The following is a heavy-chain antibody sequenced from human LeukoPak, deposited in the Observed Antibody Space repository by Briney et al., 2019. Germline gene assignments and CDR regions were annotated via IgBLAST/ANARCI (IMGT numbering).Heavy chain of an antibody. CDR3: AREGSIVPHQDLDS. CDR2: IYSGGSA. CDR1: GFTVSSNY. Sequence: GGSLRLSCAASGFTVSSNYMSWVRQAPGKGLEWVSVIYSGGSAYYADSVKGRFTISRHNSKNTLYLQMNSLRAEDTSVYYCAREGSIVPHQDLDSWGQGTLVTVSS. J-gene: IGHJ4*02. V-gene: IGHV3-53*01. D-gene: IGHD2-8*01.